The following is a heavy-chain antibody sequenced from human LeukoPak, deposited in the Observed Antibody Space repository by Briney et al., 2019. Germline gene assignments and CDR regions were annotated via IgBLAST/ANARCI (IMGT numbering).Heavy chain of an antibody. V-gene: IGHV3-15*01. CDR2: IKSKTDGGTT. CDR3: ARFSVVTGCDY. J-gene: IGHJ4*02. D-gene: IGHD4-23*01. CDR1: GFTFSNAW. Sequence: GGSLRLSCAASGFTFSNAWMSWVRQAPGKGLEWVVRIKSKTDGGTTDYAAPVKGRFTISRDDSKNTLYLEMNSLRAEDTAVYYCARFSVVTGCDYWGQGALVTVSS.